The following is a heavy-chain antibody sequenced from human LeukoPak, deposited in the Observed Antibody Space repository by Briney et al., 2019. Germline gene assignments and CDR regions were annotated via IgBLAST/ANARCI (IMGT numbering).Heavy chain of an antibody. V-gene: IGHV3-30*02. D-gene: IGHD3-3*01. Sequence: GGSLRLSCAASGFTFSSYGMHWVRQAPGKGLEWVAFIRYDGSNKYYADSVKGRFTISRDNSKNTLYLQMNSLRAEDTAVYYCAKDSASGYYSLRTEFDYWGQGTLVTVSS. CDR1: GFTFSSYG. J-gene: IGHJ4*02. CDR3: AKDSASGYYSLRTEFDY. CDR2: IRYDGSNK.